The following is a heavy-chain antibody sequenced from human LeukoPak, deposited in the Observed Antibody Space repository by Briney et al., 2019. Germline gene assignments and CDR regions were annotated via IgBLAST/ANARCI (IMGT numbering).Heavy chain of an antibody. CDR1: GYTLTELS. J-gene: IGHJ4*02. CDR3: ARRENDY. Sequence: ASVKVSCKVSGYTLTELSMHWVRQAPGKGLEWMGWINPNSGDTNYAPKFQGRVTMTRDTSISTAYMELSRLRSDDTAVYYCARRENDYWGQGTLVTVSS. CDR2: INPNSGDT. V-gene: IGHV1-2*02.